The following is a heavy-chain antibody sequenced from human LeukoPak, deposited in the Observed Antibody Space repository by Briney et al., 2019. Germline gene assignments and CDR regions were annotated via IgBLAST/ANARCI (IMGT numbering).Heavy chain of an antibody. V-gene: IGHV3-48*04. CDR2: ISSSSSTI. D-gene: IGHD2-2*01. Sequence: QPGGSLRLSCAASGFTFSSYSMNWVRQAPGKGLEWVSYISSSSSTIYYADSVKGRFTISRDNAKNSLYLQMNSLRAEDTAVYYCAKLGKYCSSTSCYDAFDIWGQGTMVTVSS. J-gene: IGHJ3*02. CDR3: AKLGKYCSSTSCYDAFDI. CDR1: GFTFSSYS.